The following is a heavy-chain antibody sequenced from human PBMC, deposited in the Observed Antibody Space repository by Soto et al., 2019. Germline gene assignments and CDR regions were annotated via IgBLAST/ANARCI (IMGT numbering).Heavy chain of an antibody. CDR3: ARDRYCSGGSCYWEGDY. CDR2: ISSSSSTI. CDR1: GFTFSSYS. J-gene: IGHJ4*02. V-gene: IGHV3-48*01. Sequence: HPGGSLRLSCAASGFTFSSYSMNWVRQAPGKGLEWVSYISSSSSTIYYADSVKGRFTISRDNAKNSLYLQMNSLIAEDTAVYYCARDRYCSGGSCYWEGDYWGQGT. D-gene: IGHD2-15*01.